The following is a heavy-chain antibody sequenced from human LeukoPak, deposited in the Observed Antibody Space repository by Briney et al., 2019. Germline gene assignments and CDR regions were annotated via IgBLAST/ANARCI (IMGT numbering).Heavy chain of an antibody. CDR2: ISAYNGNT. Sequence: AAVKVSCKASGYTFTSYGISWVRQPPGQGLEWMGWISAYNGNTNYAQKLQGRVTMTTDTSTSTAYMELRSLRSDDTAVYYCARDTQLEPNWFDPWGQGPLLPVSS. CDR3: ARDTQLEPNWFDP. V-gene: IGHV1-18*01. D-gene: IGHD1-1*01. CDR1: GYTFTSYG. J-gene: IGHJ5*02.